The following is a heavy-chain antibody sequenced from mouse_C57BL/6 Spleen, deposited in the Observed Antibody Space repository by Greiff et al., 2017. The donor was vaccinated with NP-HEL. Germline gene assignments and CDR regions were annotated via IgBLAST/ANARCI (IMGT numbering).Heavy chain of an antibody. CDR3: ARWYGSSYAYFDV. V-gene: IGHV1-81*01. CDR2: IYPRSGNT. Sequence: VKLVESGAELARPGASVKLSCKASGYTFTSYGISWVKQRTGQGLEWIGEIYPRSGNTYYNEKFKGKATLTADKSSSTAYMELRSLTSEDSAVYFCARWYGSSYAYFDVWGTGTTVTVSS. CDR1: GYTFTSYG. D-gene: IGHD1-1*01. J-gene: IGHJ1*03.